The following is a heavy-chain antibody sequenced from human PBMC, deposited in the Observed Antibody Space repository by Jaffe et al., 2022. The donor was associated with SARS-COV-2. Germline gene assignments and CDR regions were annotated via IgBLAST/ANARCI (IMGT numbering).Heavy chain of an antibody. D-gene: IGHD3-16*01. CDR3: ARDRKDYVWGNYYYYGMDV. Sequence: QVQLQQWGAGLLKPSETLSLTCAVYGGSFSGYYWSWIRQPPGKGLEWIGEINHSGSTNYNPSLKSRVTISVDTSKNQFSLKLSSVTAADTAVYYCARDRKDYVWGNYYYYGMDVWGQGTTVTVSS. J-gene: IGHJ6*02. CDR2: INHSGST. CDR1: GGSFSGYY. V-gene: IGHV4-34*01.